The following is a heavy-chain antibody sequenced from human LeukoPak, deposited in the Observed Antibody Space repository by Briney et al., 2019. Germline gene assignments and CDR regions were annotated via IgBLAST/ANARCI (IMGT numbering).Heavy chain of an antibody. J-gene: IGHJ4*02. V-gene: IGHV1-69*05. CDR2: IIPIFGTA. CDR1: GGTFSSYA. Sequence: ASVTVSCKASGGTFSSYAISWVRQAPGQGLEWMGRIIPIFGTANYAQKFQGRVTITTDESTSTAYMELSSLRSEDTAVYYCATRPLYGSGSSFDYWGQGTLVTVSS. D-gene: IGHD3-10*01. CDR3: ATRPLYGSGSSFDY.